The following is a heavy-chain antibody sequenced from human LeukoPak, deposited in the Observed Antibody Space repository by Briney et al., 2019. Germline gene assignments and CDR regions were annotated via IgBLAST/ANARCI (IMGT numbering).Heavy chain of an antibody. CDR3: AKQYDILTGYFFDY. CDR1: GFTFSSYA. V-gene: IGHV3-23*01. D-gene: IGHD3-9*01. CDR2: ISGSGGST. Sequence: GGSLRLSCAASGFTFSSYAMSWVRRAPGKGLEWVSAISGSGGSTYYADSVKGRFTISRDNSKNTLYLQMNSLRAEDTAVYYCAKQYDILTGYFFDYWGQGTLVTVSS. J-gene: IGHJ4*02.